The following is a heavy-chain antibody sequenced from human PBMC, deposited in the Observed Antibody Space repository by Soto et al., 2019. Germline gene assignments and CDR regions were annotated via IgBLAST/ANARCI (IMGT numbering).Heavy chain of an antibody. CDR3: EREYGDLEV. J-gene: IGHJ6*01. CDR1: GYTFNSYD. Sequence: ASVKVSSKASGYTFNSYDLNWVRQANGQGLEWMGWMNPKSGNTGYAQKFQGRVTMTRDTSISTAYMEVSSLRSEDTAMYYCEREYGDLEVWGEGTTVTVSS. CDR2: MNPKSGNT. V-gene: IGHV1-8*01. D-gene: IGHD2-21*01.